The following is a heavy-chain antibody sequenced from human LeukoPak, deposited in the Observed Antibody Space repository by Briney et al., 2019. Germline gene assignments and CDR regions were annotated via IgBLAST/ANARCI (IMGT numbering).Heavy chain of an antibody. J-gene: IGHJ5*02. V-gene: IGHV4-34*01. CDR2: INHSVST. Sequence: SESPCLTPAVYVGSPSGYYWSWIPEPPRKGLEWIGEINHSVSTNFNPSLKSRLTISVDTSKNQFSLKLTPVTAADTAVYYCARSSRGYCSGGSCYDPGWFDPGSQPTLVTVPS. CDR1: VGSPSGYY. D-gene: IGHD2-15*01. CDR3: ARSSRGYCSGGSCYDPGWFDP.